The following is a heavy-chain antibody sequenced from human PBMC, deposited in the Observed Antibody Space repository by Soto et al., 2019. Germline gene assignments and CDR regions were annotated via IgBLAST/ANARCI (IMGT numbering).Heavy chain of an antibody. CDR3: ARSIVVVTALDY. V-gene: IGHV1-3*01. CDR1: GYTFTSYA. D-gene: IGHD2-21*02. Sequence: QVQLVQSGVEVKKPGASVKVSCKASGYTFTSYAMHWVRQAPGQRLEWMGWINAGNGNTKYSQKFQGRVTITRDTSASTAYMELSSLRSEDTAVYYCARSIVVVTALDYWGQGTLVTVSS. J-gene: IGHJ4*02. CDR2: INAGNGNT.